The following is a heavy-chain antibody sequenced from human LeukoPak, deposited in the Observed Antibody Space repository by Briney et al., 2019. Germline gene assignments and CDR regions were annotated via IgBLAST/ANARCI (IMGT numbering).Heavy chain of an antibody. Sequence: SETLSLTCTVSGGSISSGSYYWSWIRQPAGKGLEWIGRIYTSGSTNYNPSLKSRVTMSVDTSKNQFSLKLSSVTAADTAVYYCARVYDTSFDIWGQGTMVTVSS. J-gene: IGHJ3*02. CDR1: GGSISSGSYY. CDR3: ARVYDTSFDI. D-gene: IGHD3-9*01. CDR2: IYTSGST. V-gene: IGHV4-61*02.